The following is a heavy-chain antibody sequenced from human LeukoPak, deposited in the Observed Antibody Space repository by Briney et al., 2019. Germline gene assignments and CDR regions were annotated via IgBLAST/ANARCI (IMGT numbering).Heavy chain of an antibody. D-gene: IGHD3-22*01. CDR1: GGTFSSYA. J-gene: IGHJ4*02. Sequence: ASVKVSCKASGGTFSSYAISWVRQAPGKGLEWMGGFDPEDGETIYAQEFQGRVTMTEDTSTDTAYMELSSLRSEDTAVYYCATRGPYYYDSSGYYWSYWGQGTLVTVSS. CDR2: FDPEDGET. V-gene: IGHV1-24*01. CDR3: ATRGPYYYDSSGYYWSY.